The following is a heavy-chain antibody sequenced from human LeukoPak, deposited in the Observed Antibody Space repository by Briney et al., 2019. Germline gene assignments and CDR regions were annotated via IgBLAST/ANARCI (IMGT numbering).Heavy chain of an antibody. Sequence: SETLSLTCTVSGGSISSGDYYWSWIRQPPGKGLEWIGYIYYSGSTYYNPSLKSRVTISVDTSKNQFSLKLSSVTAADTAVYYCARDRGVRDAFDIWGQGTMVTVSS. V-gene: IGHV4-30-4*01. J-gene: IGHJ3*02. CDR1: GGSISSGDYY. CDR3: ARDRGVRDAFDI. D-gene: IGHD3-10*01. CDR2: IYYSGST.